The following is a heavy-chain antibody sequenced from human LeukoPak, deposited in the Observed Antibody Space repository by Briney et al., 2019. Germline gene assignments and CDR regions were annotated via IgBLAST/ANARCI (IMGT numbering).Heavy chain of an antibody. CDR2: ISGSGGST. J-gene: IGHJ5*02. CDR1: GFTFSIYA. V-gene: IGHV3-23*01. D-gene: IGHD3-10*01. Sequence: GGSLRLSXAASGFTFSIYAMSWVRQAPGKGLEWVSGISGSGGSTDYADSVKGRFTISRDNSKNTLYLQMNSLRAEDTAVYYCAKDRGNYNGRPTFDPWGQGTLVTVSS. CDR3: AKDRGNYNGRPTFDP.